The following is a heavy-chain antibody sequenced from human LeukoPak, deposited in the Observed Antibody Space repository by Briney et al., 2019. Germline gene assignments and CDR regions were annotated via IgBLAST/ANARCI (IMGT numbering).Heavy chain of an antibody. CDR1: GFTFSNCA. D-gene: IGHD2/OR15-2a*01. J-gene: IGHJ4*02. CDR3: AKSCNSGNCYYNY. CDR2: ISGSGSST. V-gene: IGHV3-23*01. Sequence: PGGSLRLSCAASGFTFSNCAMSWVRQAPEKGLEWVSGISGSGSSTYYADSVKGRFTISRDNSENTQSLQMNSLRADDTAIYYCAKSCNSGNCYYNYWGQGTLVTVSS.